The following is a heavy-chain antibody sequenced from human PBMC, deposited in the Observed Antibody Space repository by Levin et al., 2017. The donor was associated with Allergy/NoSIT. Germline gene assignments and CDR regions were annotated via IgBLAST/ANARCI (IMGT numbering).Heavy chain of an antibody. D-gene: IGHD3-10*01. J-gene: IGHJ4*02. CDR2: IYPGDSDI. V-gene: IGHV5-51*01. CDR1: GYSFTSYW. CDR3: ARLIYGSGRYPHVFDY. Sequence: GGSLRLSCKGSGYSFTSYWIGWVRQMPGKGLEWVGIIYPGDSDIRYSPSFLGRVTISADKSISTAYLQWSSLKASDTAMYYCARLIYGSGRYPHVFDYWGQGTLVTVSS.